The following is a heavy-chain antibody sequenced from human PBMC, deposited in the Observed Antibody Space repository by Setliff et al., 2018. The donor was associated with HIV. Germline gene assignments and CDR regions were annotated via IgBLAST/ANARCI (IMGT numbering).Heavy chain of an antibody. CDR3: VRVDYGDYDFDY. CDR2: IYHSGST. CDR1: GHSITSDYQ. V-gene: IGHV4-38-2*02. J-gene: IGHJ4*02. D-gene: IGHD4-17*01. Sequence: LSLTCTVSGHSITSDYQWGWIRQPPGKGLEWIGSIYHSGSTYYNPSLKSRVTISVDTTKSQISLKLISVTAADTAVFYCVRVDYGDYDFDYWGQGTLVTVS.